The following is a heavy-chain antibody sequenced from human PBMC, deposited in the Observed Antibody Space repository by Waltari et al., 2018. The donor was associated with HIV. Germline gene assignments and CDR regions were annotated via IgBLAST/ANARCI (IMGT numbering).Heavy chain of an antibody. D-gene: IGHD3-3*01. CDR3: ARSLYYDFWSAYPPDY. V-gene: IGHV3-74*03. CDR1: GFTFSSYW. J-gene: IGHJ4*02. CDR2: VSSDGNST. Sequence: EVKLVESGGRLVQPRGSLRLSCVASGFTFSSYWMHWVRQAPGKGLVWISGVSSDGNSTVYAESVKGRLTISRDNAKNTLFLQMNSLRVEDTAVYFCARSLYYDFWSAYPPDYWGQGTRVTVSS.